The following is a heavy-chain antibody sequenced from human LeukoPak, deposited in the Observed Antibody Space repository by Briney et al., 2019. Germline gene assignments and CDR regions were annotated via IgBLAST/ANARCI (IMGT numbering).Heavy chain of an antibody. Sequence: ASVKVSCKVSGYTLTELSMHWVRQAPGKGLEWMGGFDPEDGETIYAQKFQGRVTMTTDTSTSTVYMGLRSLRSDDTAVYYCARGFPPRRNYDSSGYYSYYFDYWGQGTLVTVSS. J-gene: IGHJ4*02. CDR3: ARGFPPRRNYDSSGYYSYYFDY. V-gene: IGHV1-24*01. CDR1: GYTLTELS. CDR2: FDPEDGET. D-gene: IGHD3-22*01.